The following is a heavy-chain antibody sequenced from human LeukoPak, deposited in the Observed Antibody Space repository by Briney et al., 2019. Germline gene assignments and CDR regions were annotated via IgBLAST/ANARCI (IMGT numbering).Heavy chain of an antibody. CDR2: IKQDGSEK. CDR1: GFTFSSYW. V-gene: IGHV3-7*01. D-gene: IGHD6-13*01. Sequence: GGSLRLSCAAPGFTFSSYWMSWVRQAPGKGLEWVANIKQDGSEKYYVDSVKGRFTISRDNAKNSLYLQMNSLRAEDTAVYYCARVRWGSSSWYFDYWGQGTLVTVSS. CDR3: ARVRWGSSSWYFDY. J-gene: IGHJ4*02.